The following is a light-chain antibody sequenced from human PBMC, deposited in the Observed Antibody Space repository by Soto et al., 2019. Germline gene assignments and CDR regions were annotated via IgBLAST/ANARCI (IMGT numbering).Light chain of an antibody. Sequence: QLVLTQPPSASASLGASVTLTCTLSSGYSNYKVDWYQQRPGKGPRFVMRVGNGGIVGSKGDSIPDRFSVLSSSLNRYLTIKNIQEEDASDYHCGVDLASGSNFVYVFGTGIQVTVL. CDR1: SGYSNYK. CDR3: GVDLASGSNFVYV. CDR2: VGNGGIVG. J-gene: IGLJ1*01. V-gene: IGLV9-49*01.